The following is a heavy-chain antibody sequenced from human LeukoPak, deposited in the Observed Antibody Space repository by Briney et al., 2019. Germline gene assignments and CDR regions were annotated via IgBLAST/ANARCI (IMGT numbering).Heavy chain of an antibody. Sequence: ASVKVSCKASGYTFTSYYMHWVRQAPGQGLEWMGIINPSGGSTSYAQKFQGRVTTTRGTSTSTVYMELSSLRSEDTAVYYCARDGESNVDTAMAYYYYYGMDVWGQGTTVTVSS. V-gene: IGHV1-46*01. CDR3: ARDGESNVDTAMAYYYYYGMDV. J-gene: IGHJ6*02. CDR2: INPSGGST. CDR1: GYTFTSYY. D-gene: IGHD5-18*01.